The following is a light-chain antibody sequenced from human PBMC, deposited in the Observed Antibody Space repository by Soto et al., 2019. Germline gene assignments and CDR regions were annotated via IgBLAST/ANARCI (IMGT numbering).Light chain of an antibody. V-gene: IGLV2-8*01. CDR2: DVV. J-gene: IGLJ1*01. Sequence: QSVLAQPPSASGSPGQSVTISCTGTNRDVGTHNYVSWYQQYPGKAPKLLIYDVVKRPSGIPHRFSGSKSGNTASLTVSGLQADDEADYYCFSYAGGSPFVFGPGTNATVL. CDR3: FSYAGGSPFV. CDR1: NRDVGTHNY.